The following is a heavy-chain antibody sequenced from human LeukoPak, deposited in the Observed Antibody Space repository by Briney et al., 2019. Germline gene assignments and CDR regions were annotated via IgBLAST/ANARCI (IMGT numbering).Heavy chain of an antibody. D-gene: IGHD6-13*01. J-gene: IGHJ3*02. CDR2: IAAYNDNT. CDR3: ARYSSSWRAFDI. V-gene: IGHV1-18*01. CDR1: GYTFTSYG. Sequence: ASVKVSCKASGYTFTSYGISWVRQAPGQGLEWMGWIAAYNDNTYYAQKLQGRVTMTTDTSTSTAYMELRSLRSDDTAVYYCARYSSSWRAFDIWGQGTMVTVSS.